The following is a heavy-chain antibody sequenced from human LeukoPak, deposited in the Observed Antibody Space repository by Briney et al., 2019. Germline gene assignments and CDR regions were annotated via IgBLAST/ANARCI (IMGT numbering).Heavy chain of an antibody. CDR3: ARDPQSSMDY. CDR2: ISGSGGST. CDR1: GFTFSSYA. Sequence: PGGSLRLSCAASGFTFSSYAMSWVRQAPGKGLEWVSAISGSGGSTYYVDSVKGRFTISRDNSKNTLYLQMNSLRAEDTAVYYCARDPQSSMDYWGQGTLVTVSS. J-gene: IGHJ4*02. V-gene: IGHV3-23*01.